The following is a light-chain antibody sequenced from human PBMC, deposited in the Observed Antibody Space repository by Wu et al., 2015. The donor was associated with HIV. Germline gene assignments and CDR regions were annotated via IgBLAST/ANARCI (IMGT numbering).Light chain of an antibody. CDR3: QQYDFWPRT. CDR1: QSVGSN. V-gene: IGKV3-15*01. J-gene: IGKJ1*01. Sequence: EVVMTQSPATLSVSPGERVTLSRRASQSVGSNLAWYQQKPGQAPRLLISGASNRAAGVPARFSGSRSGTDFTLSVSSLQSEDFAIYYCQQYDFWPRTFG. CDR2: GAS.